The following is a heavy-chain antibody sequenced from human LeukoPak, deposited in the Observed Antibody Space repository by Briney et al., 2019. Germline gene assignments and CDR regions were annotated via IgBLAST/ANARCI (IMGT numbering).Heavy chain of an antibody. CDR2: ISSSSSTI. Sequence: GGSLRLSCAASGFTFSSYSMNWVRQAPGKGLEWVSYISSSSSTIYYADSVKGRFTISRDNAKNSLYLQMNSLRAEDTAVYYCVRDSGFLSSGTYQAPFDYWGQGTLVTVSS. CDR3: VRDSGFLSSGTYQAPFDY. V-gene: IGHV3-48*01. CDR1: GFTFSSYS. D-gene: IGHD1-26*01. J-gene: IGHJ4*02.